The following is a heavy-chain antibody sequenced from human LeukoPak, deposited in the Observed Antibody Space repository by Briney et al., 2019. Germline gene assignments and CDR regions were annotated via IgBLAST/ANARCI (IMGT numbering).Heavy chain of an antibody. CDR3: ARDEGPDP. V-gene: IGHV1-69*04. J-gene: IGHJ5*02. Sequence: SVKVSCKASGGTFSSYAISWVRQAPGQGLEWMGRIIPILGIANYAQKFQGRVTITADKSTSTAYMALSRLRSEDTAVYYCARDEGPDPWGQGTLVTVSS. CDR2: IIPILGIA. CDR1: GGTFSSYA.